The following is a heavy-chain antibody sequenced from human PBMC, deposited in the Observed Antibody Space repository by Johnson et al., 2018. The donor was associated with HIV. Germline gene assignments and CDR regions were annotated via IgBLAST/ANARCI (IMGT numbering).Heavy chain of an antibody. Sequence: VQLVESGGGVVQPGGSLRLSCAASGFTFSSYGMHWVRQAPGKGLEWVAFIRYDGSNKYYADSVKGRFTISRDNSKNTLYLQRNSLRAEDTAVYYCAKDGGIAAAGTDAFDIWGQGTMVTVSS. J-gene: IGHJ3*02. D-gene: IGHD6-13*01. CDR1: GFTFSSYG. CDR3: AKDGGIAAAGTDAFDI. CDR2: IRYDGSNK. V-gene: IGHV3-30*02.